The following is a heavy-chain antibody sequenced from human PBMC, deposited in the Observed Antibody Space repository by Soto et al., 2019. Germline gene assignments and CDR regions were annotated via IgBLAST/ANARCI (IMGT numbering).Heavy chain of an antibody. Sequence: ASVKVSCKASGYTFTGYYMHWVRQAPGQGLEWMGWINPNSGGTNYAQKFQGRVTMTRDTSISTAYMELSRLRSDDTAVYYCANLGYCSGGSCYSYYYYGMDVWGQGTTVTVSS. D-gene: IGHD2-15*01. CDR1: GYTFTGYY. J-gene: IGHJ6*02. CDR3: ANLGYCSGGSCYSYYYYGMDV. V-gene: IGHV1-2*02. CDR2: INPNSGGT.